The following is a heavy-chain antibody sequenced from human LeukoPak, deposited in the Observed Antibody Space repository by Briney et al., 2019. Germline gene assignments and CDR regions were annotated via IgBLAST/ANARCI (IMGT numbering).Heavy chain of an antibody. J-gene: IGHJ5*02. CDR3: TIQRGYGSGTLDP. V-gene: IGHV3-15*01. CDR2: IRSKVDGGTT. Sequence: GGSLRLSCATSGFTFTDAWMTWVRQAPGKGLEWVGRIRSKVDGGTTDYAAPVKGRFTISRDDSKNTPYLQMNSLKAEDTALYYCTIQRGYGSGTLDPWGQGTLVTVSS. CDR1: GFTFTDAW. D-gene: IGHD3-10*01.